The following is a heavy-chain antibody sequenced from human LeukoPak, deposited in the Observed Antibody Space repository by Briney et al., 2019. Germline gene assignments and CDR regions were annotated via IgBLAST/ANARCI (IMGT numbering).Heavy chain of an antibody. Sequence: GGSLRLSCAASGFTFSSYGMHWVRQAPGKGLEWVAVISYDGSNKYYADSVKGRFTISRDNSKNTLYLQMNSLRAEDTAVYYCAKKDYDSTNWGQGTLVTDSS. CDR3: AKKDYDSTN. D-gene: IGHD3-22*01. CDR1: GFTFSSYG. V-gene: IGHV3-30*18. CDR2: ISYDGSNK. J-gene: IGHJ4*02.